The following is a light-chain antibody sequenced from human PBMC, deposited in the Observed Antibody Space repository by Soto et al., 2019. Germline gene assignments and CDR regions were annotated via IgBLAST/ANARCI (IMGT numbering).Light chain of an antibody. J-gene: IGKJ1*01. V-gene: IGKV3-20*01. Sequence: EIVLTQSPDTLSLSPGERATLSCRASQTVIHNHLAWHQQKPGQTPRLLVYGASSRATGIPDRFSGSGSGTDFTLTISRLEPEDFAVYFCQQYGSSPTTFGQGTKVDIK. CDR1: QTVIHNH. CDR3: QQYGSSPTT. CDR2: GAS.